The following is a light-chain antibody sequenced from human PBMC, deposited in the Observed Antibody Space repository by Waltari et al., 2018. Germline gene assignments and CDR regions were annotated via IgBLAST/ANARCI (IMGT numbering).Light chain of an antibody. Sequence: DIVMTQSPDSLAVSLGETATIQCRSSQALFYSSTNKSYLNWWQQKPGQPPNLFIYWASTRESGVPDRFTGSGSGTDFSLTISGLQAEDVALYYCHQYYTNSWAFGQGTKVEIK. V-gene: IGKV4-1*01. J-gene: IGKJ1*01. CDR1: QALFYSSTNKSY. CDR2: WAS. CDR3: HQYYTNSWA.